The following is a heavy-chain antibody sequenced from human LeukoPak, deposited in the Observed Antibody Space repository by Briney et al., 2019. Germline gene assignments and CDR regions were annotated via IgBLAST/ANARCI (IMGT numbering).Heavy chain of an antibody. D-gene: IGHD3-3*01. CDR3: ATSTIFGVSAFDY. J-gene: IGHJ4*02. V-gene: IGHV1-8*01. CDR2: MNPNSGNT. Sequence: ASVKVSCKASGYTFTSYDINWVRQATGQGLEWMGWMNPNSGNTGYAQKFQGRVTMTRNTSISTAYMELSSLRSEDTSVYYCATSTIFGVSAFDYWGQGTLVTVSS. CDR1: GYTFTSYD.